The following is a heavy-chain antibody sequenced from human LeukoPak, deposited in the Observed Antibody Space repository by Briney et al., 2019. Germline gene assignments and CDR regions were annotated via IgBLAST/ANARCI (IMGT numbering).Heavy chain of an antibody. D-gene: IGHD3-10*01. Sequence: GGSLRLSCAASGFTFSSYGMHWVRQAPGKGPEWVAVIWYDGSNKYYADSVKGRFTISRDNSKNTLYLQMNSLRAEDTAVYYCARSSYYGSGSYDPWGQGTLVTVSS. V-gene: IGHV3-33*01. CDR2: IWYDGSNK. CDR1: GFTFSSYG. CDR3: ARSSYYGSGSYDP. J-gene: IGHJ5*02.